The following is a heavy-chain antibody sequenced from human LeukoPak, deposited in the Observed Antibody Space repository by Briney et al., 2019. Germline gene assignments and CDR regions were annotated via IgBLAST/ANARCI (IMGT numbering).Heavy chain of an antibody. J-gene: IGHJ4*02. CDR2: IIPIFGTA. V-gene: IGHV1-69*13. D-gene: IGHD4-23*01. Sequence: GASVKVSCKASGGTSSSYAISWVRQAPGQGLEWMGGIIPIFGTANYAQKFQGRVTITADESTSTAYMELSSLRSEDTAVYYCARSFTRVRWLYYFDYWGQGTLVTVSS. CDR1: GGTSSSYA. CDR3: ARSFTRVRWLYYFDY.